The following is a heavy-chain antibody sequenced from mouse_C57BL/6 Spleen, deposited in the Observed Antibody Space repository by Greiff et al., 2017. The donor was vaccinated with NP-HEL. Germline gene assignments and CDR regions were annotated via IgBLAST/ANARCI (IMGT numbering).Heavy chain of an antibody. Sequence: QVQLQQPGAELVRPGSSVKLSCKASGYTFTSYWMHWVKQRPIQGLEWIGNIDPSDSETHYNQKFKDKATLTVDKSSSTAYMQISSLTSEDSAVYYCAREGGGNWYFDVWGTGTTVTVSS. CDR2: IDPSDSET. CDR1: GYTFTSYW. CDR3: AREGGGNWYFDV. J-gene: IGHJ1*03. V-gene: IGHV1-52*01.